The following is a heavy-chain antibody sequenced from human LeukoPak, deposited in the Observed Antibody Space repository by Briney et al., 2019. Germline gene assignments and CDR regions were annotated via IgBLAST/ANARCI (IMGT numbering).Heavy chain of an antibody. CDR3: ARVGPPGSSPDY. CDR2: MNPNSGNT. CDR1: GYTFATYA. J-gene: IGHJ4*02. Sequence: GASVKVSCKASGYTFATYAITWVRQATGLGLEWLRWMNPNSGNTDYVQKFQGRVTITRNTSISTAYMELSSLRSVDTAVYYCARVGPPGSSPDYWGQGTLVTVSS. V-gene: IGHV1-8*03. D-gene: IGHD6-6*01.